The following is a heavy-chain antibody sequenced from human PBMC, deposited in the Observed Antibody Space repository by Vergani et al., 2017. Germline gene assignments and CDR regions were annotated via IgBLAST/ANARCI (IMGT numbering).Heavy chain of an antibody. CDR2: IFPGDADT. V-gene: IGHV5-51*01. Sequence: EVRLVQSGPEVKKPGESVKISCETSGYTFTNYWVAWVRQRPGKGLEWMGLIFPGDADTRYSPSFEGQVTISADTSTSTAYVQWPNLKASDTAVYFCARLPRGLRGMSLEYWGQGTLVTVSS. J-gene: IGHJ4*02. CDR1: GYTFTNYW. CDR3: ARLPRGLRGMSLEY. D-gene: IGHD3-10*01.